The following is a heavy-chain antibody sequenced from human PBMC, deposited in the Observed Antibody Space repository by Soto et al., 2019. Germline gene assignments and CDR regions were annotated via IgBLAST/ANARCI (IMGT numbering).Heavy chain of an antibody. J-gene: IGHJ5*02. V-gene: IGHV4-31*03. CDR2: IYYSGST. CDR3: ARDPGYSYGNT. D-gene: IGHD5-18*01. CDR1: GGSISSGGYY. Sequence: SETLSLTCTVSGGSISSGGYYWSWIRQHPGKGLEWIGYIYYSGSTYYNPSLKSRVTADESTSTAYMELSSLRSEDTAVYYCARDPGYSYGNTWGQGTLVTVSS.